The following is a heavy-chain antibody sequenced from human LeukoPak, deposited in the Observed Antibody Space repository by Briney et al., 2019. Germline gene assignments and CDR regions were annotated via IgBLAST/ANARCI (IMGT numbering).Heavy chain of an antibody. V-gene: IGHV3-74*01. D-gene: IGHD6-25*01. Sequence: GGALRLAFGASAFTLGSVWMQWVREAPGKGLVWVSRINSDGSSTSYADSVKGRFTISRDNAKNLLYLQMNNLRGEDTAVYYCARDGTPIYSSGWVYMDVWGKGTTVTISS. CDR1: AFTLGSVW. J-gene: IGHJ6*04. CDR3: ARDGTPIYSSGWVYMDV. CDR2: INSDGSST.